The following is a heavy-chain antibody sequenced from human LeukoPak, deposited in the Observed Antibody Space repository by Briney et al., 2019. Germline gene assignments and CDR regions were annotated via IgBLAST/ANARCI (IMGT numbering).Heavy chain of an antibody. Sequence: GASVKVSCKASGYTFTSYDINWVRQATGQGLEWMGWMNPNSGNTGYAQKFQGRVTMTRNTSISTAYMELRSLRSDDTAVYYCARAYRDFWSGYWYYYYYMDVWGKGTTVTVSS. CDR3: ARAYRDFWSGYWYYYYYMDV. J-gene: IGHJ6*03. CDR1: GYTFTSYD. V-gene: IGHV1-8*01. D-gene: IGHD3-3*01. CDR2: MNPNSGNT.